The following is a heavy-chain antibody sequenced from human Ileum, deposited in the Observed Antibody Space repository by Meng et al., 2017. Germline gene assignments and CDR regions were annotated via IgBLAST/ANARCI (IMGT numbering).Heavy chain of an antibody. D-gene: IGHD6-19*01. J-gene: IGHJ4*02. CDR3: ARVGAVASFDY. CDR1: GYTFTSYY. V-gene: IGHV1-46*01. CDR2: INPSGGST. Sequence: QAQLVECGAGVKKPGASMKVSCKASGYTFTSYYMHWWRQAPGQGLEWMGIINPSGGSTSYAQKFQGRVTMTRDTSTSTVYMELSSLRSEDTAVYYCARVGAVASFDYWGQGTLVTVSS.